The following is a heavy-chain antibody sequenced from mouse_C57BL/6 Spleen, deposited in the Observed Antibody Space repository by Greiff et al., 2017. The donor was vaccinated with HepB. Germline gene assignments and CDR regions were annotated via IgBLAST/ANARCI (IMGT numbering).Heavy chain of an antibody. V-gene: IGHV1-82*01. Sequence: VKLQQSGPELVKPGASVKISCKASGYAFSSSWMNWVKQRPGKGLEWIGRIYPGDGDTNYNGKFKGKATLTADKSSSTAYMQLSSLTSEDSAVYFCARSDDYDGVYYAMDYWGQGTSVTVSS. CDR3: ARSDDYDGVYYAMDY. CDR2: IYPGDGDT. J-gene: IGHJ4*01. CDR1: GYAFSSSW. D-gene: IGHD2-4*01.